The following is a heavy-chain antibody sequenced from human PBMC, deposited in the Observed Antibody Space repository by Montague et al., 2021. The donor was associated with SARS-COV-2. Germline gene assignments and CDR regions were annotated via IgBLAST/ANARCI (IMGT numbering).Heavy chain of an antibody. D-gene: IGHD3-16*01. V-gene: IGHV4-4*02. CDR3: ARIPFGYYGMDV. CDR2: IYHSGGT. CDR1: AGSISSSNW. J-gene: IGHJ6*02. Sequence: SETLSLTCAVSAGSISSSNWWSWVRQPPGKGLDWIAEIYHSGGTNYNPSLKGRVTVSVDKSKNQFSLKLSSVTAADAAVYYCARIPFGYYGMDVWGQGTTVTVSS.